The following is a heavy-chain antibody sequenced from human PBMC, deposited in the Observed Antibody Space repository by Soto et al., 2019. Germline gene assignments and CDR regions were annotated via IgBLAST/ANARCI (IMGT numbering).Heavy chain of an antibody. CDR1: GSTFSSYG. CDR2: ISYDGSNK. Sequence: GGSLRLSCAASGSTFSSYGMHWVRQAPGKGLEWVAVISYDGSNKYYADSVKGRFTISRDNSKNTLYLQMNSLRAEDTAVYYCAKDAKTYSNYVGYYYYGMDVRGQGTTVTVSS. CDR3: AKDAKTYSNYVGYYYYGMDV. J-gene: IGHJ6*02. D-gene: IGHD4-4*01. V-gene: IGHV3-30*18.